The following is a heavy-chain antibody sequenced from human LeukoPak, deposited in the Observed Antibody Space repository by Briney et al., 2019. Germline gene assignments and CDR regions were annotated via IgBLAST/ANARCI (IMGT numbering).Heavy chain of an antibody. CDR2: IYYTGST. V-gene: IGHV4-61*05. J-gene: IGHJ5*02. CDR1: SGSIRSTSYY. CDR3: AREYPWFDP. D-gene: IGHD2-2*02. Sequence: SETLSLTCTVSSGSIRSTSYYWGWIRQPPGTGLEWIGYIYYTGSTNYNPSLKSRVTISVDTSKKQFSLKLSSVTAADTAVYYCAREYPWFDPWGQGTLVTVSS.